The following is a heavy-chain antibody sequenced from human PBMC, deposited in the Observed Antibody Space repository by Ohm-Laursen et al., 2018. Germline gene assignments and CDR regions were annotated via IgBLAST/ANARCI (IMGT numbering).Heavy chain of an antibody. CDR3: ATGIAAAGTFY. CDR1: GFTFSNYA. CDR2: ISANGGNT. V-gene: IGHV3-23*01. D-gene: IGHD6-13*01. Sequence: SLRLSCTASGFTFSNYAMSWVRQAPGKGLEWVSSISANGGNTYYADSVKGRFTISRDHSKDTVYLQMNSLRSEDTAVYYCATGIAAAGTFYWGQGTLVTVSS. J-gene: IGHJ4*02.